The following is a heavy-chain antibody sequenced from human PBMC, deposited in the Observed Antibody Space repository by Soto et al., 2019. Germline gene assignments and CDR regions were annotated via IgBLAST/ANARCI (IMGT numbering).Heavy chain of an antibody. CDR2: INAGSGNT. D-gene: IGHD2-2*01. Sequence: QAQLVQSGAEVEKPGASVKISCKASGYTFTTYAMHWVRQAPGQRLEWMGWINAGSGNTKYSQKFQGRVTITRDTSASTAYMELSSLRSEDTAVYYCARSIVVVPADPAYSWFDPWGQGTLVTVSS. CDR1: GYTFTTYA. J-gene: IGHJ5*02. CDR3: ARSIVVVPADPAYSWFDP. V-gene: IGHV1-3*01.